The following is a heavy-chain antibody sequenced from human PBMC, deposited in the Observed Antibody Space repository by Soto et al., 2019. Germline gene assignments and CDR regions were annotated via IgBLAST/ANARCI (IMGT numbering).Heavy chain of an antibody. J-gene: IGHJ3*02. V-gene: IGHV3-11*06. Sequence: PGWSLRLSCSASVFTCSEYYMSWIRQAPGKGLEGVSYISSSSSYTNYADSVKGRFTISRDNAKNSLYLQMNSLRAEDTAVYYCASLAYCGGDCSYGAFDIWGQGTMVTVSS. CDR1: VFTCSEYY. CDR3: ASLAYCGGDCSYGAFDI. CDR2: ISSSSSYT. D-gene: IGHD2-21*02.